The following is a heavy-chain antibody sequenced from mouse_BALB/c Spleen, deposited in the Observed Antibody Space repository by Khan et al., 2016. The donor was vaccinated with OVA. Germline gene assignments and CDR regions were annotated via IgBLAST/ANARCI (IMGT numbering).Heavy chain of an antibody. V-gene: IGHV2-6-4*01. D-gene: IGHD3-3*01. CDR2: IWAGGSA. CDR1: GYPLSRYC. CDR3: VRNRAGGSYWYFDV. J-gene: IGHJ1*01. Sequence: QVQLKESGPGLVAPSQSLSITCTVSGYPLSRYCIHWIRQPPGKGLEWLGMIWAGGSADYNSALQYRLTLNKDNSKSQVFLKMNSLQTDDTAIYYCVRNRAGGSYWYFDVWGAGTTVTVSS.